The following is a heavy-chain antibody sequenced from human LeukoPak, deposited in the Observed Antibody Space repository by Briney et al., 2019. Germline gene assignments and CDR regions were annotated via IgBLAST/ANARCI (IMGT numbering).Heavy chain of an antibody. V-gene: IGHV4-34*01. CDR2: INHSGST. CDR3: ARTEYSSSWYMDG. D-gene: IGHD6-6*01. J-gene: IGHJ6*03. CDR1: GGSFSGYY. Sequence: SETLSLTCAVYGGSFSGYYWSWIRQPPGKGPEWIGEINHSGSTNYNTSLKSRVNISVDTSNHQFSRKLNSVPAAHTAGQYSARTEYSSSWYMDGWGKRTTVTVSS.